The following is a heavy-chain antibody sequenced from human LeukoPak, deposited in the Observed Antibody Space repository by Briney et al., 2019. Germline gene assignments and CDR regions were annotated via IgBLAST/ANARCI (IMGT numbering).Heavy chain of an antibody. Sequence: GGSLRLSCAASGFTFSSYWMHWVRQAPGKGLVWVSRIDSDGSSTNYADSVKGRFTISRDNAKNTLYLQMNSLRAEDTAVHFCAKGQYGSGSYPFDYWGQGTLVTVSS. D-gene: IGHD3-10*01. CDR3: AKGQYGSGSYPFDY. J-gene: IGHJ4*02. CDR2: IDSDGSST. CDR1: GFTFSSYW. V-gene: IGHV3-74*01.